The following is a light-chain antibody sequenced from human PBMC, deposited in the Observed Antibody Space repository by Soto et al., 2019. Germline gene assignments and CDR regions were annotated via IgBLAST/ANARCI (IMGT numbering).Light chain of an antibody. CDR2: EVT. J-gene: IGLJ2*01. Sequence: QSVLTQPASVSGSPGQSITISCTGTSSDIGGSNSVSWYQQHPGKAPKLLLYEVTNRPSGVSNRFSGSKSANTASLTISGLQAEDEADYYCSSYTSSSLVFGGGTKLTVL. CDR3: SSYTSSSLV. CDR1: SSDIGGSNS. V-gene: IGLV2-14*01.